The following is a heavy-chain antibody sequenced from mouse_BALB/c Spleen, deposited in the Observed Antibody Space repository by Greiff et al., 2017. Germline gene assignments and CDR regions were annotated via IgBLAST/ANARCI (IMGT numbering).Heavy chain of an antibody. V-gene: IGHV1S137*01. Sequence: VKLQQSGAELVRPGVSVKISCKGSGYTFTDYAMHWVKQSHAKSLEWIGVISTYYGDASYNQKFKGKATMTVDKSSSTAYMELARLTSEDSAIYYCARYGDMAYWGQGTLVTVSA. CDR1: GYTFTDYA. J-gene: IGHJ3*01. D-gene: IGHD3-3*01. CDR2: ISTYYGDA. CDR3: ARYGDMAY.